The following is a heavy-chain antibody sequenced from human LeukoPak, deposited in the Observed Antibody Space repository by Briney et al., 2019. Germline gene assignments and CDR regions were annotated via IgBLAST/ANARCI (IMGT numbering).Heavy chain of an antibody. D-gene: IGHD5-18*01. J-gene: IGHJ5*02. Sequence: ASVKVSCKASGYTFTSYGISWVRQAPGQGLEWMGWISAYNGNRNYAQKLQGRVAMTTDTSTSTAYMDLRSLRSDDTAVYYCAREGDNYGNWFDPWGQGTLVTVSS. CDR1: GYTFTSYG. V-gene: IGHV1-18*01. CDR2: ISAYNGNR. CDR3: AREGDNYGNWFDP.